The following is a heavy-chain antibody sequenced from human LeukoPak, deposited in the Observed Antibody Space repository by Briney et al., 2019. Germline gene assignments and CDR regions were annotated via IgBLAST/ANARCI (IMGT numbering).Heavy chain of an antibody. CDR1: GFTFSGYA. D-gene: IGHD3-9*01. Sequence: PGGSLRLSCAASGFTFSGYAMSWVRQAPGKGLEWVSAISGSGGSTYYADSVKGRFTISRDNSKNTLYLQMNSLRAEDTAVYYCAKDSAGYYDILTGPLDYWGQGTLVTVSS. V-gene: IGHV3-23*01. CDR2: ISGSGGST. CDR3: AKDSAGYYDILTGPLDY. J-gene: IGHJ4*02.